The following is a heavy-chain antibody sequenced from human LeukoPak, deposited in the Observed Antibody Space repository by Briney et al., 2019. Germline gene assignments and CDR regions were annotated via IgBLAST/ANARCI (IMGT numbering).Heavy chain of an antibody. V-gene: IGHV4-34*03. CDR2: INHSGST. CDR1: GGSFSGYY. J-gene: IGHJ4*02. CDR3: RGMEWLLYRDY. D-gene: IGHD3-3*01. Sequence: SETLSLTCAVYGGSFSGYYWSWIRQPPGKGLEWIGEINHSGSTNYNPSLKSRVTISVDTSKNQFSLKLSSVTAADTAVYYCRGMEWLLYRDYWGQGTLVTVSS.